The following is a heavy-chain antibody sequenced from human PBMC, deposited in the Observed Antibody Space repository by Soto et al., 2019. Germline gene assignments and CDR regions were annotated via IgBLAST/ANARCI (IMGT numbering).Heavy chain of an antibody. CDR2: ISSSGSTR. V-gene: IGHV3-11*01. CDR1: GFTFSDYY. CDR3: ARGDCSGVRCPQPRFSYSGMDV. J-gene: IGHJ6*02. Sequence: GGSLRLSCAASGFTFSDYYMSWVRQAPGKGLEWLSYISSSGSTRNYADSVKGRFTISRDNAKNSLYLQMNSLGVEDTAVYYCARGDCSGVRCPQPRFSYSGMDVWGQGTTVTVSS. D-gene: IGHD2-15*01.